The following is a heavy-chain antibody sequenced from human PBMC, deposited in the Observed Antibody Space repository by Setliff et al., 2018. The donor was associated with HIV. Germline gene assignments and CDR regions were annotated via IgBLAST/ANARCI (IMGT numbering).Heavy chain of an antibody. D-gene: IGHD3-22*01. CDR2: INPKSDGT. J-gene: IGHJ4*02. Sequence: ASVKISCKASGYSFTDYYIHWVRQAPGQGLEWMGWINPKSDGTNYAQKFQGWITMTRDTSISTAYMELSRLRSDDSAVYYCARGMDYYDTSGYYQYYFDYWGQGTLVTVSS. CDR1: GYSFTDYY. CDR3: ARGMDYYDTSGYYQYYFDY. V-gene: IGHV1-2*04.